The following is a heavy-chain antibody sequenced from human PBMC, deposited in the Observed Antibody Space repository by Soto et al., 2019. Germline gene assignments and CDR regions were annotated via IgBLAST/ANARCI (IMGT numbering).Heavy chain of an antibody. V-gene: IGHV1-69*08. D-gene: IGHD5-12*01. J-gene: IGHJ6*03. Sequence: QVQLVQSGAEVKKPGSSVKVSCKASGGTFSSYTISWVRQAPGQGLEWMGRIIPILGIANYAQKFQGRVTITADKSTSTAYMELSSLRSEDTAVYYCARDRDIVATTTSFDDYYYYMDVWGKGTTVTVSS. CDR3: ARDRDIVATTTSFDDYYYYMDV. CDR1: GGTFSSYT. CDR2: IIPILGIA.